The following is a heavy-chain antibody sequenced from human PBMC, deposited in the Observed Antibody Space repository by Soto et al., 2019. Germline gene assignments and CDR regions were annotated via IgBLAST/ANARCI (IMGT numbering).Heavy chain of an antibody. Sequence: QVQLVQSGAEVKTPGASVKVSCKASGYTFTSYYMHWVRQAPGRGLEWMGVINPDDGSATYAQKFQGRVTMTRETSTTTVYMELSSLRSEDTAVYYCARLWDSSHGFNFDYWGQGTLVTVSS. CDR3: ARLWDSSHGFNFDY. J-gene: IGHJ4*02. V-gene: IGHV1-46*01. D-gene: IGHD6-6*01. CDR2: INPDDGSA. CDR1: GYTFTSYY.